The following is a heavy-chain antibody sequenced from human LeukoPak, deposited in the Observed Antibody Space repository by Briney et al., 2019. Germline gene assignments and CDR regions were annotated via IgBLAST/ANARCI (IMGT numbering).Heavy chain of an antibody. V-gene: IGHV3-7*01. CDR2: IKQDGSEK. Sequence: PGGSLRLSCAASGFTFSSYCMSWVRQAPGKGLEWVANIKQDGSEKYYVDSVKGRFTIYRDNAKNALYLQMNSLRAEDTAVYYCARYCSSTSCKAVYYFDYWGQGTLVTVSS. D-gene: IGHD2-2*01. CDR3: ARYCSSTSCKAVYYFDY. J-gene: IGHJ4*02. CDR1: GFTFSSYC.